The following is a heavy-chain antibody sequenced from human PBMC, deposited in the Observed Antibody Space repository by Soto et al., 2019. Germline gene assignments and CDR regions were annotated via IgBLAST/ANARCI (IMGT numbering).Heavy chain of an antibody. CDR1: GFTFSSYG. D-gene: IGHD3-3*01. J-gene: IGHJ5*02. CDR3: ASAVEWLLENWFDP. Sequence: GGSLRLSCAASGFTFSSYGMHWVRQAPGKGLEWVEVIWYDGSNKYYADSVKGRFTISRDNSKNTLYLQMNSLRAEDTAVYYCASAVEWLLENWFDPWGQGTLVTVSS. CDR2: IWYDGSNK. V-gene: IGHV3-30*02.